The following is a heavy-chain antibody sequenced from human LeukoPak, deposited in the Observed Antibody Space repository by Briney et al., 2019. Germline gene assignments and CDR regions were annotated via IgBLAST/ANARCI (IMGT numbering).Heavy chain of an antibody. D-gene: IGHD3-16*01. J-gene: IGHJ4*02. V-gene: IGHV3-66*01. CDR3: ARGTRSYDDY. CDR1: GFTVSSNY. Sequence: GGSLRLSCAASGFTVSSNYMSWVRQAPGKGLEWGSIIYTGGSTYYADSVKGRFTISRDNSKNTVYLQMNSLRAEDTAVYYCARGTRSYDDYWGQGTLVTVSS. CDR2: IYTGGST.